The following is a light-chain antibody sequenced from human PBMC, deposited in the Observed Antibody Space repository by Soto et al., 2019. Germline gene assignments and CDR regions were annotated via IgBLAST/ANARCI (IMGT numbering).Light chain of an antibody. CDR3: QQLNSFPIP. CDR1: QGIAKV. CDR2: GAS. V-gene: IGKV1-9*01. J-gene: IGKJ3*01. Sequence: IQLTQSPSSLSASVGDRVTISCRASQGIAKVLAWYQQKPGKAPKLLIYGASTLQCGVPSRFSDSGSGTDFTLASSSLQPQDFATYYCQQLNSFPIPFGPGTKVDIK.